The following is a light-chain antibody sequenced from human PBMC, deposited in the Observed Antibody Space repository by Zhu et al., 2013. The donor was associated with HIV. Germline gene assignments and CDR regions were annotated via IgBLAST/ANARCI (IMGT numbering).Light chain of an antibody. J-gene: IGKJ1*01. CDR3: QQYNDLRT. CDR2: AAS. V-gene: IGKV1-9*01. Sequence: DIQMTQSPSSVSASVGDRVTITCRASHDIGRYLAWYQQKPGKAPSLFIYAASTLETGVPSRFSGSGSGTEFTLTITSLQPEDFATYYCQQYNDLRTFGQGTRV. CDR1: HDIGRY.